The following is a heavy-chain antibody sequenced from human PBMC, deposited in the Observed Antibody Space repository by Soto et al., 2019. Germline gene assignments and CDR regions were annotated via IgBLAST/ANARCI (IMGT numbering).Heavy chain of an antibody. Sequence: EVHLLESGGGLVQPGGSLRVSCAASGFTFSSYAMTWVRQAPGKGLEWVSGISGSGGSAYYADSVKGRFTISRDNSKNTLYLQMRSLRAEDTAVYYCASSLSPAGYYYYGMNVWGQGTTVTVSS. CDR3: ASSLSPAGYYYYGMNV. V-gene: IGHV3-23*01. J-gene: IGHJ6*02. D-gene: IGHD2-2*01. CDR2: ISGSGGSA. CDR1: GFTFSSYA.